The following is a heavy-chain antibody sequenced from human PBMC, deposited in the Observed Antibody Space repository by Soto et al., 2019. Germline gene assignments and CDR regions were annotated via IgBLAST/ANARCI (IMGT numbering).Heavy chain of an antibody. CDR1: GFTFSDYA. D-gene: IGHD5-18*01. V-gene: IGHV3-48*02. Sequence: GGSLRLSCAASGFTFSDYAVNWVRQAPGRGLEWISFISYTSATTHYADSVRGRFTISRDNANNSLYLEMNSLRDEDTAVYFCARDTSRYTYGSFYFDHWGQGALVTVSS. J-gene: IGHJ4*02. CDR3: ARDTSRYTYGSFYFDH. CDR2: ISYTSATT.